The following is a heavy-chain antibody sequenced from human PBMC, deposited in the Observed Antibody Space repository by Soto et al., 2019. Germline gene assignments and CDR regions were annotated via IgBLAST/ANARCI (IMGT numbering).Heavy chain of an antibody. J-gene: IGHJ3*02. CDR1: GGSIRSSSW. D-gene: IGHD3-10*01. V-gene: IGHV4-4*02. CDR3: ALASSFRGDFDI. Sequence: QVQLQESGPGLVKPSGTLSLNCAVSGGSIRSSSWWTWLRQSPGKGLEWIGEIYHAGSPNYNPSFQSRVTISADTSKNFFSLRLTSVTAADTAIYYCALASSFRGDFDIWGQGTAVTVSS. CDR2: IYHAGSP.